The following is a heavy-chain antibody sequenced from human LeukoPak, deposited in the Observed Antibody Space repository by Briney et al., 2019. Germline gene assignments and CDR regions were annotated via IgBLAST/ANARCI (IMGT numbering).Heavy chain of an antibody. V-gene: IGHV3-21*04. D-gene: IGHD3-22*01. Sequence: GGSLRLSCAASGFTFSSYSMNWVRQAPGKGLEWVSSISSSSSYIYYADSVKGRFTISRDNAKNSLYLQMNSLRAEDTAVYYCARDGEFYYDSSSYWGQGSLVTVSS. CDR3: ARDGEFYYDSSSY. CDR2: ISSSSSYI. CDR1: GFTFSSYS. J-gene: IGHJ4*02.